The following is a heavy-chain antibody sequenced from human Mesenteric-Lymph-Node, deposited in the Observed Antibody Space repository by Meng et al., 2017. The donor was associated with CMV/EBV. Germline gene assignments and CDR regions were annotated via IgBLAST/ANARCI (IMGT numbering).Heavy chain of an antibody. J-gene: IGHJ4*02. CDR3: AKDRSGWYYFDY. CDR1: GFTFSSYG. V-gene: IGHV3-30*02. D-gene: IGHD6-19*01. CDR2: IRYDGSNK. Sequence: GESLKISCAASGFTFSSYGMHWVRQAPGKGLEWVAFIRYDGSNKYYADSVKGRFTISRDNSKNTLYLQMNSLRAEDTAVYYCAKDRSGWYYFDYWGQGTLVTVSS.